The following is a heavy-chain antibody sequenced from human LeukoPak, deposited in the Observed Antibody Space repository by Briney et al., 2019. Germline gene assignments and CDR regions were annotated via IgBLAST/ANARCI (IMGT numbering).Heavy chain of an antibody. CDR3: ARGTGSRLED. D-gene: IGHD1/OR15-1a*01. CDR1: GFTFSSYA. J-gene: IGHJ4*02. Sequence: PGRSLRLSCAASGFTFSSYAMHWVRQAPGKGLEWVAVISYDGSNKYYADSVKGRFTISRDYSKNTLYLQMNSLRAEDTAVYYCARGTGSRLEDWGQGTLVTVSS. CDR2: ISYDGSNK. V-gene: IGHV3-30-3*01.